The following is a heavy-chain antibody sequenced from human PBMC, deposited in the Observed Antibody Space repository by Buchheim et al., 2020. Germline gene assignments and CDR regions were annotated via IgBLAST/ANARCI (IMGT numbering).Heavy chain of an antibody. CDR2: INPDSGGT. Sequence: QVQLVQSGAEVKKPGASVKVSCKASGYTFTGYYMHWVRQAPGQGLEWMGWINPDSGGTNYPQKFQGWVTMTRDTSISTAYMELSRLRSDDTAVYYCAISRCSSTSCYTVYYYYMDVWGKGTT. D-gene: IGHD2-2*02. J-gene: IGHJ6*03. CDR3: AISRCSSTSCYTVYYYYMDV. CDR1: GYTFTGYY. V-gene: IGHV1-2*04.